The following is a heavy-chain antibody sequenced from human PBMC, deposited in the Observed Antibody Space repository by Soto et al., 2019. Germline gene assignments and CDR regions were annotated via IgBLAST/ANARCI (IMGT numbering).Heavy chain of an antibody. J-gene: IGHJ6*02. V-gene: IGHV3-30*18. CDR1: GFTFSSYG. CDR2: ISYDGSNN. D-gene: IGHD6-13*01. CDR3: AKVQLGIEVAGPYYYYYMDV. Sequence: QVQLVESGGGVVQPGRSLRLSCAASGFTFSSYGMHWVRQAPGKGLEWVAVISYDGSNNYYADSVKGRFTISRDNSKNTLYLQMNSLRAEDTAVYYCAKVQLGIEVAGPYYYYYMDVWGQGTTVTVSS.